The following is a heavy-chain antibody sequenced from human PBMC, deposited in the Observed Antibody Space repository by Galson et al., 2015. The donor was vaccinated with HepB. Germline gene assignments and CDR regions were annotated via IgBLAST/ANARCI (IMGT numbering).Heavy chain of an antibody. CDR2: ISSSSRYI. CDR3: AREGYCSSTSCYTGYYYSYSMDV. Sequence: SLRLSCAASGFTFSNYSMNWVRQAPGKGLEWVSPISSSSRYIYYSDSVKGRFTISRDNAKNSLYLQMNSLRAEDTAVYYCAREGYCSSTSCYTGYYYSYSMDVWGPGTTVTASS. V-gene: IGHV3-21*01. CDR1: GFTFSNYS. J-gene: IGHJ6*03. D-gene: IGHD2-2*02.